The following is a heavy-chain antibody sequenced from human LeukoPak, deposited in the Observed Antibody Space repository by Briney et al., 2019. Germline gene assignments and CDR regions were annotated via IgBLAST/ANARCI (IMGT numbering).Heavy chain of an antibody. V-gene: IGHV4-61*02. CDR1: GGSISSGNYY. J-gene: IGHJ6*03. D-gene: IGHD3-22*01. CDR2: FYTSGST. CDR3: ARQLMIDYYYYYYMDV. Sequence: SQTLSLTCTVSGGSISSGNYYWSWIRQPAGKGLEWIGRFYTSGSTSYNPSLKSRVTISIDTSKNQFTLKLSSVTAADTAVYYCARQLMIDYYYYYYMDVWGRGTTVTISS.